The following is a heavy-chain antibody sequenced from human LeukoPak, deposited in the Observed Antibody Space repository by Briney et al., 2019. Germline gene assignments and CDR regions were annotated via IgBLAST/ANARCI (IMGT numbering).Heavy chain of an antibody. D-gene: IGHD2-21*02. CDR2: ISGSGGST. CDR1: GFTFSNYA. CDR3: VKLPRPRRDCYGLAGY. V-gene: IGHV3-23*01. Sequence: GGSLRLSCTASGFTFSNYAMRSVRQAPGKGLEWVSAISGSGGSTYYADSVKGRFTISRDNSKNTLYLQMNSLRAEDTAVYYCVKLPRPRRDCYGLAGYWGQGTLVTVSS. J-gene: IGHJ4*02.